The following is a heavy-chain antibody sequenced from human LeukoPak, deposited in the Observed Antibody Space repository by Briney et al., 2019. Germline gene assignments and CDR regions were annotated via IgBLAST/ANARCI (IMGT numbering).Heavy chain of an antibody. Sequence: SETLSLTCTVSGGSISSYHWSWIRQPPWEGLEWIGHIYYTGSTNYNPSLKSRVTISLDTSKNQFSLKLTSVTAADTAVYYCTRSLGVVIHGGMDVWGQGTTVTVSS. CDR3: TRSLGVVIHGGMDV. J-gene: IGHJ6*02. V-gene: IGHV4-59*01. CDR2: IYYTGST. D-gene: IGHD3-3*01. CDR1: GGSISSYH.